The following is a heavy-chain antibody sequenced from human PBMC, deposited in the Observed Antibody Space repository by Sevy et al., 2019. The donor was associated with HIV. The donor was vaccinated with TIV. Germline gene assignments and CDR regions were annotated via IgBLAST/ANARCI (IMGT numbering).Heavy chain of an antibody. V-gene: IGHV4-59*01. CDR1: GGSISSYY. CDR3: ARINIVATIWGPSNWFDP. J-gene: IGHJ5*02. Sequence: SETLSLTCTVSGGSISSYYWSWIRQPPGKGLEWIGYIYYSGSTNYNPSLKSRVTISVDTSKNQFSLKLSSVTAADTAVYYCARINIVATIWGPSNWFDPWGQRTLVTVSS. D-gene: IGHD5-12*01. CDR2: IYYSGST.